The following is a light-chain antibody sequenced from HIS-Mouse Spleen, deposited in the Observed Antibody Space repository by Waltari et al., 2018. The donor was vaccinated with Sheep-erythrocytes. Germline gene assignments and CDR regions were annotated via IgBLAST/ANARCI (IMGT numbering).Light chain of an antibody. CDR2: QDS. V-gene: IGLV3-1*01. CDR3: QAWDSSTAV. CDR1: KLGDKY. J-gene: IGLJ2*01. Sequence: SYELTQPPSVSVSPGQTASITSSGDKLGDKYACWYQQKPGQSPVLVIYQDSKRPSGIPERFSGSNSGNTATLTISGTQAVDEADYYCQAWDSSTAVFGGGTKLTVL.